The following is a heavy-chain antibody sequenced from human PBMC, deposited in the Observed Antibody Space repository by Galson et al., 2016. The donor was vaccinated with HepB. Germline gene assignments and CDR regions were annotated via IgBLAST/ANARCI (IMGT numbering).Heavy chain of an antibody. CDR2: ISNDGINQ. CDR1: GFTFSSYS. V-gene: IGHV3-30-3*01. J-gene: IGHJ4*02. CDR3: ARERTYYYGSGNQGHFDY. D-gene: IGHD3-10*01. Sequence: SLRLSCAASGFTFSSYSMHWVRQAPGKGLYWVAFISNDGINQHYADSVKGRFTISRDNSKNTVNLQMNSLRAEDTAVYYCARERTYYYGSGNQGHFDYWGQGTLVTVSS.